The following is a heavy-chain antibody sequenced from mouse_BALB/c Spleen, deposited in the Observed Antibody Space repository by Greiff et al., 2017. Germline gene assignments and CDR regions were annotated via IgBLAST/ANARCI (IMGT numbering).Heavy chain of an antibody. V-gene: IGHV3-8*02. CDR2: ISYSGST. Sequence: DVQLVESGPSLVKPSQTLSLTCSVTGDSITSGYWNWIRKFPGNKLEYMGYISYSGSTYYNPSLKSRISITRDTSKNQYYLQLNSVTTEDTATYYCARYGSRAYYFDYWGQGTTLTVSS. D-gene: IGHD1-1*01. J-gene: IGHJ2*01. CDR3: ARYGSRAYYFDY. CDR1: GDSITSGY.